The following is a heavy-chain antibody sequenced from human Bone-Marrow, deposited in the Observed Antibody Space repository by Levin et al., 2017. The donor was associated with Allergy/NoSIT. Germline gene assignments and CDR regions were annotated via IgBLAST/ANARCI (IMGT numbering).Heavy chain of an antibody. CDR2: IDPSGDPI. V-gene: IGHV3-48*02. Sequence: GGSLRLSCAASGFTFSGFSFSWVRQTPGKGLEWISYIDPSGDPIYYADSVRGRFTTSRDNAKNSVYLQMNSLRDEDSALYYCVRRGAFDSWGQGALVTVSS. CDR1: GFTFSGFS. D-gene: IGHD3-10*01. CDR3: VRRGAFDS. J-gene: IGHJ4*02.